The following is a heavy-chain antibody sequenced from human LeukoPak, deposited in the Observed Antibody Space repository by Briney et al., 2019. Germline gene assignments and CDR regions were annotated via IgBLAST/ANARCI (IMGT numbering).Heavy chain of an antibody. Sequence: GGSLRLSCAASGFTSNTYSMNWVRQAPGKGLEWVSYISYISSTSTIIYYADSVQGRFTISRDSGKSSLYLPMNSLRAEETAVYYCARELNAFDIWGQGTMVSVSS. CDR3: ARELNAFDI. CDR2: ISSTSTII. V-gene: IGHV3-48*01. CDR1: GFTSNTYS. J-gene: IGHJ3*02.